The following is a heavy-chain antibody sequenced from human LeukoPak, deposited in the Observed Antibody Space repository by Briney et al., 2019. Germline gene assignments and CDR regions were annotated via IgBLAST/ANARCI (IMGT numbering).Heavy chain of an antibody. V-gene: IGHV1-18*01. Sequence: ASVKVSCKASGGTFSSYAISWVRQAPGQGLEWMGWISAYNGNTNYAQKLQGRVTMTTDTSTSTAYMELRSLRSDDTAVYYCARDRYYDFWSGYYYSYYYYMDVWGKGTTVTVSS. CDR2: ISAYNGNT. CDR3: ARDRYYDFWSGYYYSYYYYMDV. J-gene: IGHJ6*03. D-gene: IGHD3-3*01. CDR1: GGTFSSYA.